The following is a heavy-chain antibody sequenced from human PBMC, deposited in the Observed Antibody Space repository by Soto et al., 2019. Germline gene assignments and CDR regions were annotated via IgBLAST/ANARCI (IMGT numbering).Heavy chain of an antibody. J-gene: IGHJ4*02. CDR3: ARDHYIAVAGILGY. Sequence: ASVKVSCKASGYTFTSYGISWVRQAPGQGLEWMGWISAYNGNTNYAQKLQGRVTMTTDTSTSTAYMELRSLRSDDTAVYYCARDHYIAVAGILGYWGQGTLVTVSS. D-gene: IGHD6-19*01. CDR2: ISAYNGNT. CDR1: GYTFTSYG. V-gene: IGHV1-18*01.